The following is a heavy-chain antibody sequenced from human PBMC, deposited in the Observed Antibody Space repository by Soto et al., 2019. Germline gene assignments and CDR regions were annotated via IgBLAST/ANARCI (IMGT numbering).Heavy chain of an antibody. CDR2: IYYSGST. CDR1: GGSISSYY. J-gene: IGHJ4*02. CDR3: ARKCDYGDYDNYFDY. V-gene: IGHV4-59*01. D-gene: IGHD4-17*01. Sequence: PSETLSLTCTVSGGSISSYYWSWIRQPPGKGLEWIGYIYYSGSTNYNPSLKSRVTISVDTSKNQFSLKLSSVTAADTAVYCCARKCDYGDYDNYFDYWGQGTLVTVSS.